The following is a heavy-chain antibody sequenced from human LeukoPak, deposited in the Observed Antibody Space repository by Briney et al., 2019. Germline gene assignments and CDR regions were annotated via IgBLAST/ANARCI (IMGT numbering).Heavy chain of an antibody. Sequence: GGSLRLSCGASGLTFSSYWMTWVRQAPGKGLEWVANIKQDGSEKYYVDSVKGRFTISRDNAKNSLFLQMNSLRAEDTAVYYCARLSATNAFDIWGQGTMVTVSS. V-gene: IGHV3-7*01. CDR1: GLTFSSYW. CDR3: ARLSATNAFDI. J-gene: IGHJ3*02. CDR2: IKQDGSEK.